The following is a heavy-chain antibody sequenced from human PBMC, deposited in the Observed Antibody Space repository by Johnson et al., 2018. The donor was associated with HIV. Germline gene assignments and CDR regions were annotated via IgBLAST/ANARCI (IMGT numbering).Heavy chain of an antibody. CDR1: GFTVSSNY. Sequence: VQLVESGGGLVQPGGSLRLSCTASGFTVSSNYMSWVRQAPGKGLEWLSVIYSGGSTYYADSVKGRFTISRDNSKNTLYLQRDSLRAEDTAVYYCAKDLIAPAAFDIWGQGTMVTVSS. CDR3: AKDLIAPAAFDI. V-gene: IGHV3-66*01. CDR2: IYSGGST. J-gene: IGHJ3*02. D-gene: IGHD2-21*01.